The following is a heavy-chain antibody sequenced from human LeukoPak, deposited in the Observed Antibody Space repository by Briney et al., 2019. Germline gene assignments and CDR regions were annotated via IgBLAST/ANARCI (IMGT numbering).Heavy chain of an antibody. CDR2: MNPNSGNT. J-gene: IGHJ3*02. CDR3: ARGRKVAGGRAFDI. Sequence: ASVKVSCKASGYTFTSYDVNWVRQATGQGLEWMGWMNPNSGNTGYAQKFQGRVTMTRNTSISTAYMELSSLRSEDTAVYYCARGRKVAGGRAFDIWGQGTIVTVSS. CDR1: GYTFTSYD. D-gene: IGHD2-15*01. V-gene: IGHV1-8*01.